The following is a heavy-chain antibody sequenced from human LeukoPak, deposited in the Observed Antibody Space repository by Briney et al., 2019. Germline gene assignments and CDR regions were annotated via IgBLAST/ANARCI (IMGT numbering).Heavy chain of an antibody. D-gene: IGHD3-3*01. CDR3: AKDFHLEWLFEARAFDI. J-gene: IGHJ3*02. Sequence: GSLRLSCAASGFTFDVYAMNWVRQAPGKGLEWVSLISGDGGSTYYADSVKGRFTISRDNSKNSLYLQMNSLRTEDTALYYCAKDFHLEWLFEARAFDIWGQGTMVTVSS. CDR2: ISGDGGST. CDR1: GFTFDVYA. V-gene: IGHV3-43*02.